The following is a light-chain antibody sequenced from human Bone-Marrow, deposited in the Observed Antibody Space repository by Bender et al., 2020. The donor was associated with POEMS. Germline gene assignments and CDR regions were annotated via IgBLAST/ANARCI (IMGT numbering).Light chain of an antibody. CDR2: DDP. Sequence: QSALTQPASVSGSPGQPITIYCTGTSSDIGGQNFVSWHQRPPNKARRLMIFDDPHRRSGVSVPVSASNSAASASMTFSGLQPEADADYYCCAYSSSPPLFGGGTKVTVL. CDR3: CAYSSSPPL. J-gene: IGLJ3*02. CDR1: SSDIGGQNF. V-gene: IGLV2-14*01.